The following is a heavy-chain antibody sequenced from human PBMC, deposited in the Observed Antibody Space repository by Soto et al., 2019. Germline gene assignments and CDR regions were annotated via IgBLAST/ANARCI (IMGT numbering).Heavy chain of an antibody. V-gene: IGHV3-21*06. CDR3: ARDGADYDILTGYYDYYYHGMDV. D-gene: IGHD3-9*01. CDR1: GFAFRSYG. CDR2: TSTSSSAI. J-gene: IGHJ6*02. Sequence: GGSLRLSCVASGFAFRSYGMNWVRQAPGKGLEWVSSTSTSSSAIYYTDSVKGRFTISRDNARNSLYLQTKSLRAEDTAVYFCARDGADYDILTGYYDYYYHGMDVWGQGTTVTVSS.